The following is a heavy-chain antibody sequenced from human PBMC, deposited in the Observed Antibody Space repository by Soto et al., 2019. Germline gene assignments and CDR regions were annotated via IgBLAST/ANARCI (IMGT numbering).Heavy chain of an antibody. CDR2: IQPDGRER. CDR1: GFTFSTYW. Sequence: GGSLRLSCAASGFTFSTYWMGWARQAPGKGLEWVANIQPDGRERYYVDSVKGRFTISRDDAKNSLYLQMDSLRAEDTAVYFCAKHGDYCFDYWGQGTLVTVSS. J-gene: IGHJ4*02. CDR3: AKHGDYCFDY. V-gene: IGHV3-7*01.